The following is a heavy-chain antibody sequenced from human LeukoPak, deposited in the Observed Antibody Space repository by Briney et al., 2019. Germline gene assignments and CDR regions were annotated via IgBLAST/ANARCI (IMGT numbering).Heavy chain of an antibody. D-gene: IGHD3-10*02. V-gene: IGHV4-4*07. Sequence: SETLSLTCTVSGGSISSYYWSWIRQPAGKGLEWIGRIYTSGSTNYNPSLKSRVTMSVDTSKNQFSLKLSSVTAADTTVYYCARDCSGSYYRSGYYGMDVWGQGTTVTVSS. J-gene: IGHJ6*02. CDR3: ARDCSGSYYRSGYYGMDV. CDR1: GGSISSYY. CDR2: IYTSGST.